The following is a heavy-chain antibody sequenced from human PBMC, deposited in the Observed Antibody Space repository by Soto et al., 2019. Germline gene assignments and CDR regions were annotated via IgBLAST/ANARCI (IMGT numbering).Heavy chain of an antibody. V-gene: IGHV3-30*04. CDR2: ISYDGSNK. CDR3: ARDDNDCTNGVCYFFDY. D-gene: IGHD2-8*01. Sequence: GGSLRLSCAASGFTFSSYAMHWVRQAPGKGLEWVVVISYDGSNKYYADSVKGRFTISRDNSKNTLYLQMNSLRAEDTAVYYCARDDNDCTNGVCYFFDYWGQGTLVTVSS. J-gene: IGHJ4*02. CDR1: GFTFSSYA.